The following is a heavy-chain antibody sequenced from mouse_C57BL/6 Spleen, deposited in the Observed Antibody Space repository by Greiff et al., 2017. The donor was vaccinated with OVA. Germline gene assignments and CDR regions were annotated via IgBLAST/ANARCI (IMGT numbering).Heavy chain of an antibody. CDR1: GFSFNTYA. J-gene: IGHJ2*01. D-gene: IGHD2-2*01. V-gene: IGHV10-1*01. CDR3: VSDYGFYFDY. CDR2: IRSKSNNYAT. Sequence: EVQRVESGGGLVQPKGSLKLSCAASGFSFNTYAMNWVRQAPGKGLEWVARIRSKSNNYATYYADSVKDSFTISRDDSESMLYLQMNNLKTEDTAMYYCVSDYGFYFDYWGQGTTLTVSS.